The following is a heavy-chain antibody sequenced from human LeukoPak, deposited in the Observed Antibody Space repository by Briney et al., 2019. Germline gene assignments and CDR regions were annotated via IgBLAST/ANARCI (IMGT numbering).Heavy chain of an antibody. V-gene: IGHV1-2*06. CDR3: ARAETGTYYYDSSGSFDY. J-gene: IGHJ4*02. Sequence: ASVKVSRKASGYTFTGYYMHWVRQAPGQGLEWMGRINPNSGGTNYAQKFQGRVTMTRDTSISTAYMELSRLRSDDTAVYYCARAETGTYYYDSSGSFDYWGQGTLVTVSS. CDR2: INPNSGGT. D-gene: IGHD3-22*01. CDR1: GYTFTGYY.